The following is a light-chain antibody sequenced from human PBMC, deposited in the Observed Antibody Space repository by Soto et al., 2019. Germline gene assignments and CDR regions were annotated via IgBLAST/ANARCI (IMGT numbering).Light chain of an antibody. V-gene: IGKV3-15*01. J-gene: IGKJ5*01. CDR1: QTVSRN. Sequence: EVVTTQSPATLSVSPGERANLSGRASQTVSRNLAWYKQRPGQAPSLLIYDISNRAAGVPARFSGSGSETESTLTIRSLKSEDFAVYFCQHYNNRPSFGQGTRLENK. CDR2: DIS. CDR3: QHYNNRPS.